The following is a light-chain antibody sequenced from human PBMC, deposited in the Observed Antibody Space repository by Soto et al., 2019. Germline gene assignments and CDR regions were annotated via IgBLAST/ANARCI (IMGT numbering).Light chain of an antibody. Sequence: QSALTQPASVSGSPGQSITISCTGTSSDVGTYNYVSWYQQHPGKAPKLMIYGVSNRPSGIPNRFSGSKSGNTASLTISGLQAEDDADYYCNSYTTTSTVVFGVGTKLTVL. CDR1: SSDVGTYNY. CDR3: NSYTTTSTVV. J-gene: IGLJ3*02. CDR2: GVS. V-gene: IGLV2-14*01.